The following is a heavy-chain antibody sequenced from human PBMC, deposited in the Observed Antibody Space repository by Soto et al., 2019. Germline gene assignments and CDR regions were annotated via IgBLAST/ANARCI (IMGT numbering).Heavy chain of an antibody. CDR3: ARGGQSVDRPAGMEY. J-gene: IGHJ4*02. CDR2: INPSGGGA. D-gene: IGHD2-2*01. Sequence: QVQLVQSGAEMEKPGASVKVSCKASGYTFTSYYIHWVRQAPGQGLEWLGIINPSGGGASYAQNLQGRVTMTRDTSTRTVYLELSSLRSEDTAVYYCARGGQSVDRPAGMEYWGQGTLVTVSS. CDR1: GYTFTSYY. V-gene: IGHV1-46*04.